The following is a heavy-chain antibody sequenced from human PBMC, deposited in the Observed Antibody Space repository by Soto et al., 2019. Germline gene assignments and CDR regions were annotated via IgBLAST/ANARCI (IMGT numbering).Heavy chain of an antibody. J-gene: IGHJ5*02. V-gene: IGHV1-18*01. D-gene: IGHD2-21*01. CDR2: ISASNGNT. CDR1: GYSFTNYG. CDR3: ARDAIVRAQIWFDP. Sequence: QVQLVQSGAEVKKPGASVKVSCKASGYSFTNYGINWVRQAPGQGLEWMGWISASNGNTNYAQSLQGRGTMTTDTSTSTAYMELRSLRSDDTAVYYCARDAIVRAQIWFDPWGQRTLVTVSS.